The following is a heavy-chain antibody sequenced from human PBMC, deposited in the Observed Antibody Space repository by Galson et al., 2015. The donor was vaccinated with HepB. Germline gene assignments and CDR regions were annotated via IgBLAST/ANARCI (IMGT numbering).Heavy chain of an antibody. J-gene: IGHJ4*02. CDR3: MGWLASQLDH. V-gene: IGHV3-23*01. CDR1: GFTFGNIG. D-gene: IGHD3-3*01. Sequence: SLRLSCAASGFTFGNIGMTWVRQPPGKGLEWVSTINDRGDNTHYVDSVKGRFTISRDNSRNTLSLQLNSLRAEDTAIYYCMGWLASQLDHWGQGTLVTVSS. CDR2: INDRGDNT.